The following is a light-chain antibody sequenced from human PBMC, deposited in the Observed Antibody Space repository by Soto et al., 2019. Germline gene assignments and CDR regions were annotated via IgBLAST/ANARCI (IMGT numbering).Light chain of an antibody. CDR3: QHYGSSPPTWT. Sequence: EIVLTQSPGALSLSPGERATLSCRTSQSVSTNYLAWYREKPGQAPRLLIYGASSRATGIPDRFSGSGSGTDFTLTISRLEPEDFAVYYCQHYGSSPPTWTFGQGTKVEIK. J-gene: IGKJ1*01. V-gene: IGKV3-20*01. CDR1: QSVSTNY. CDR2: GAS.